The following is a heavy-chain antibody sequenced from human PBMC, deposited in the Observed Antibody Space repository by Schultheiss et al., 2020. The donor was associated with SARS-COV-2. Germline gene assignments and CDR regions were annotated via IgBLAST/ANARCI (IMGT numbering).Heavy chain of an antibody. D-gene: IGHD3-3*01. CDR1: GFTFSSYG. J-gene: IGHJ4*02. CDR3: ARDRGLYDFWSGPDY. Sequence: GGSLRLSCAASGFTFSSYGMHWVRQAPGKGLEWVAVIWYDGSNKYYADSVKGRFTISRDNSKNTLYLQMNSLRAEDTAVYYCARDRGLYDFWSGPDYWGQGTLVTVSS. V-gene: IGHV3-33*08. CDR2: IWYDGSNK.